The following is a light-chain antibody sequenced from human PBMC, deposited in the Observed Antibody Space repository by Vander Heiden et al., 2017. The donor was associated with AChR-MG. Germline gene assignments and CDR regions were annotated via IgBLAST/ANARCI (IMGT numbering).Light chain of an antibody. V-gene: IGLV2-14*01. CDR3: SSYTSSSTRV. CDR2: DVS. CDR1: SSDVGGYNY. Sequence: QSALTQPASVSGSPGQSITISCTGTSSDVGGYNYVSWHQQHPGKAPKLMIYDVSQRPSGVSNRFSGSKSGNTASLTISGLQAEDEADYYCSSYTSSSTRVFGGGTKLTVL. J-gene: IGLJ3*02.